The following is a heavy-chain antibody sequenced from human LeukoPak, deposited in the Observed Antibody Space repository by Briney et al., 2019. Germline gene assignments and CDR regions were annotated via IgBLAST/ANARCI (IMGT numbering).Heavy chain of an antibody. Sequence: SETLSLTCTVSGGSISSYYWSWIRQPPGKGLEWIGYIYYSGSTNYNPSLKSRVTISVDTSKNQFSLKLSSVTAADTAVYYCARQSSCSTGFDPWGQGTLVTVSS. D-gene: IGHD3-9*01. V-gene: IGHV4-59*08. CDR2: IYYSGST. J-gene: IGHJ5*02. CDR3: ARQSSCSTGFDP. CDR1: GGSISSYY.